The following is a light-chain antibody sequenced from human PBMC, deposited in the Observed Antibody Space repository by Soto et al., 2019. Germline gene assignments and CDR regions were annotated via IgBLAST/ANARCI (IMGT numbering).Light chain of an antibody. V-gene: IGKV3-11*01. CDR3: QHRATWPPSVT. Sequence: EVVLTQSPATLSLSPRARATLSCRASQSVGTFLSWYQQKPGQAPRLLIYDVSNRAAGVPARFGGSGSGTDFTLNIRKLEPEGFAVYDCQHRATWPPSVTFGGGTMV. CDR2: DVS. CDR1: QSVGTF. J-gene: IGKJ4*01.